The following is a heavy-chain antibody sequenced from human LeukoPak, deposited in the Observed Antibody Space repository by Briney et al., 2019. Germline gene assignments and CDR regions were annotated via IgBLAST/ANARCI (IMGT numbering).Heavy chain of an antibody. CDR3: ARDDYGDYTALDY. Sequence: SETLSLTCAVYGGSFSGYYWSWIRQPPGKGLEWIGEINHSGSTNYNPSLKSRVTISVDTSKNQFSLKLSSVTAADTAVYYCARDDYGDYTALDYWGQGTLVTVSS. D-gene: IGHD4-17*01. J-gene: IGHJ4*02. CDR2: INHSGST. V-gene: IGHV4-34*01. CDR1: GGSFSGYY.